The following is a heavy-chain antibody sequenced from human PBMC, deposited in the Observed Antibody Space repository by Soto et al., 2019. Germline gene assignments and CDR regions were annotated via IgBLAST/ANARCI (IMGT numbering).Heavy chain of an antibody. CDR1: GGSVSSGRYY. V-gene: IGHV4-61*01. D-gene: IGHD4-17*01. J-gene: IGHJ3*02. Sequence: QVQLQESGPGLVKPSETLSLTCTVSGGSVSSGRYYWSWIRQPPGKGLEWIGYIYYSGSTNYNPSLKSRVTISVDTSKNQFSLKLSSVTAADTAVYYCARGDYGDYVLGVFDIWGHGTMVTVSS. CDR3: ARGDYGDYVLGVFDI. CDR2: IYYSGST.